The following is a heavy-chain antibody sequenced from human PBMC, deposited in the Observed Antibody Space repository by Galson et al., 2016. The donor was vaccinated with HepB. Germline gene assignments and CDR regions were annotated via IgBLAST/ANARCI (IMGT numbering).Heavy chain of an antibody. Sequence: SLRLSCAASGFTFSNYWMHWVRQVPGKGLVWVSRINNDGSSTKYADSVRGRFTISRDNAKSKLFLQMNSLRAEDTAVYYCARSAGAFYYHGMDVWGQGTTVTVSS. J-gene: IGHJ6*02. CDR3: ARSAGAFYYHGMDV. V-gene: IGHV3-74*03. CDR2: INNDGSST. CDR1: GFTFSNYW.